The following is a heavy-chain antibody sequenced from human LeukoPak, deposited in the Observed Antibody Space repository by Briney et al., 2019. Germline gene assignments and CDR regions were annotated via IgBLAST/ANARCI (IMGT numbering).Heavy chain of an antibody. V-gene: IGHV3-74*01. CDR2: INSDGSTT. J-gene: IGHJ4*02. Sequence: GGSLRLSCAASGFTFSNYWMYWVRQAPGKGLVWVSRINSDGSTTTYADSVKGRFTISRDNAKNSLYLQMNSLRPEDTALYYCAREPGANWGQGTLVTVSS. CDR3: AREPGAN. CDR1: GFTFSNYW. D-gene: IGHD1-14*01.